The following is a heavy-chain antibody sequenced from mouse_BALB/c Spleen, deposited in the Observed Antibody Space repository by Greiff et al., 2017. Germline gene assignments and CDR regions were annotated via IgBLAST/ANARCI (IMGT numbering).Heavy chain of an antibody. J-gene: IGHJ3*01. CDR3: VRSLEVVPFAY. CDR2: MRSKSNNYAT. Sequence: EVQLVETGAGLVQPKGSLKLSCAASGFTFNTNAMNWVRQAPGKGLEWVARMRSKSNNYATYYVDSVKDRFTISRDDSQSMLYLQMNNLKTEDTAMYYCVRSLEVVPFAYWGQGTLVTVSA. D-gene: IGHD1-1*02. V-gene: IGHV10S3*01. CDR1: GFTFNTNA.